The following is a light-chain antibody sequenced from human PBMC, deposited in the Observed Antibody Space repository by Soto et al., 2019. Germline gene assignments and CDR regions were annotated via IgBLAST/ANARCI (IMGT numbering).Light chain of an antibody. CDR2: EGS. CDR3: CSYAGSRTYV. V-gene: IGLV2-23*01. J-gene: IGLJ1*01. CDR1: SSDVGSYNL. Sequence: QSALTQPASVSGSPGQSITISCTGTSSDVGSYNLVSWYQQHPGKAPKLMIYEGSKLPSGVSNCFSGSKSGNTASLTISGLQAEDEADYYCCSYAGSRTYVFGAGTKLTVL.